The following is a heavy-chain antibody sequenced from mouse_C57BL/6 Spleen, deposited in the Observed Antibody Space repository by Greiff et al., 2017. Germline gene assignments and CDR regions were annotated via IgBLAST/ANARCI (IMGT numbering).Heavy chain of an antibody. D-gene: IGHD1-1*01. J-gene: IGHJ4*01. CDR2: ILPGRGST. CDR1: GYTFTGYW. V-gene: IGHV1-9*01. CDR3: ARGGYYYGSSWNYAMDY. Sequence: QVQLKEPGAELMKPGASVKLSCKATGYTFTGYWIEWVKQRPGHGLEWIGEILPGRGSTNYNEKFKGKATFTADTSSNTAYMQLSSLTTEDSAIYYCARGGYYYGSSWNYAMDYWGQGTSVTVSS.